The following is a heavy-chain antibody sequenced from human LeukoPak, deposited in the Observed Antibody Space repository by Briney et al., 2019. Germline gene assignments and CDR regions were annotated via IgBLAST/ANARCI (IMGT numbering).Heavy chain of an antibody. CDR3: ARDRLQFRVSFDY. CDR1: GYSISSGYY. D-gene: IGHD5-24*01. CDR2: IYHSGST. J-gene: IGHJ4*02. Sequence: SETLSLTCAVSGYSISSGYYWGWIRQPPGKGLEWIGSIYHSGSTYYNPSLKSRVTIPVDTSKNQFSLKLSSVTAADTAVYYCARDRLQFRVSFDYWGQGTLVTVSS. V-gene: IGHV4-38-2*02.